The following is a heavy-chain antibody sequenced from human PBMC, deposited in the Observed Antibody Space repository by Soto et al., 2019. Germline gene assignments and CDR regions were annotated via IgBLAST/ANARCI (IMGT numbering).Heavy chain of an antibody. D-gene: IGHD5-12*01. CDR2: IYWDDDK. CDR3: AHRRRWLHDFDY. CDR1: GFSLSTNGVG. J-gene: IGHJ4*02. V-gene: IGHV2-5*02. Sequence: QITLKESGPTLVKPTQTLTLTCTFSGFSLSTNGVGVGWIRQPPGKALEWLALIYWDDDKRYSPSLKSRLTITQYTSKNQVALTITNMDPVDTATYYCAHRRRWLHDFDYWGQGTLVTVSS.